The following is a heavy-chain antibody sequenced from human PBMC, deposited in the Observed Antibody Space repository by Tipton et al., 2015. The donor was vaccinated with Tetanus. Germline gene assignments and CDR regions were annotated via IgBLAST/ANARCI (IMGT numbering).Heavy chain of an antibody. J-gene: IGHJ3*02. CDR3: ARDVWRYYDSSGYQDHDAFDI. V-gene: IGHV4-4*07. CDR1: GGSISTYY. Sequence: TLSLTCTVSGGSISTYYWSWIRQPAGQGLEWIGRIYTSGSTNYNPSLKRRVTMSVDTSNNQFSLKLSSVTAADTAVYYCARDVWRYYDSSGYQDHDAFDIWGQGTMVPVSS. D-gene: IGHD3-22*01. CDR2: IYTSGST.